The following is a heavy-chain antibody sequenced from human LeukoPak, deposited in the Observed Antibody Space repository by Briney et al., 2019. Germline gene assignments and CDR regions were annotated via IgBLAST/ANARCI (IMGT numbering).Heavy chain of an antibody. J-gene: IGHJ3*02. D-gene: IGHD6-19*01. CDR1: GGSFSGYY. CDR2: IYYSGST. CDR3: ARHARSSGWYGGDAFDI. V-gene: IGHV4-34*01. Sequence: SETLSLTCAVYGGSFSGYYWSWIRQPPGKGLEWIGSIYYSGSTYYNPSLKSRVTISVDTSKNQFSLKLSSVTAADTAVYYCARHARSSGWYGGDAFDIWGQGTMVTVSS.